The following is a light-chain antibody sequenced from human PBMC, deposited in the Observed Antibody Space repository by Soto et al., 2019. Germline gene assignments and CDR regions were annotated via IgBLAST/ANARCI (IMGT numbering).Light chain of an antibody. Sequence: DIPMTQSPSTLSASVGDRVTITCRASQSISTWLAWYQQKPGKAPKLLIYKASSLESGVPTRFRGRGSGTEFTLTISSLQPDDFVTYYCQQYNSYSPWTFGQGTKVEVK. V-gene: IGKV1-5*03. CDR3: QQYNSYSPWT. CDR1: QSISTW. CDR2: KAS. J-gene: IGKJ1*01.